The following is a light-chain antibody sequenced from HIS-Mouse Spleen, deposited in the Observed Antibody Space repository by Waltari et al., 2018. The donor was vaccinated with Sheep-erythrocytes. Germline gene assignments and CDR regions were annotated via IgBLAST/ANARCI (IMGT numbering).Light chain of an antibody. CDR2: LGS. CDR3: MQALQTPIFT. V-gene: IGKV2-28*01. Sequence: DIVMTQSPLSLPVTPGEPASISCRSSQSLLHSIGYNYLDLYLQKPGPSPQLLIYLGSNRASGVPDRFSGSGSGTDFTLKISRVEAEDVGVYYCMQALQTPIFTFGPGTKVDIK. J-gene: IGKJ3*01. CDR1: QSLLHSIGYNY.